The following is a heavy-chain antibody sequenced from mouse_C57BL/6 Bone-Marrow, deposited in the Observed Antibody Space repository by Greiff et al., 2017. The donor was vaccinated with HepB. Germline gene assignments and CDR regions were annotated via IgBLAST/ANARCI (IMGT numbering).Heavy chain of an antibody. J-gene: IGHJ3*01. Sequence: EVKLMESGGGLVQSGRSLRLSCATSGFTFSDFYMEWVRQAPGKGLEWIAARRNKANDYTTEYSASVKGRFIVSRDTSQSILYLQMNALRAEDTAIYYCARDAASAWFAYWGQGTLVTVSA. CDR3: ARDAASAWFAY. CDR2: RRNKANDYTT. D-gene: IGHD3-1*01. V-gene: IGHV7-1*01. CDR1: GFTFSDFY.